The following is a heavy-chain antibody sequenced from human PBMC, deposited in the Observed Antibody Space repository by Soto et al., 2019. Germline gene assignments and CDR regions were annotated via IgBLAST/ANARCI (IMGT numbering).Heavy chain of an antibody. D-gene: IGHD3-22*01. CDR1: GDSVSSGY. V-gene: IGHV4-59*02. Sequence: QMQLQESGPTLVKPSETLSLICNVSGDSVSSGYWSWIRQPPGKGLEWIGFMYFGGSFNYNPSLSGRVPISVETSKNQFSMKMTSVTAADTAVYYCARSYYDSLGFTVGPWGQGTLVTVSS. CDR2: MYFGGSF. J-gene: IGHJ5*02. CDR3: ARSYYDSLGFTVGP.